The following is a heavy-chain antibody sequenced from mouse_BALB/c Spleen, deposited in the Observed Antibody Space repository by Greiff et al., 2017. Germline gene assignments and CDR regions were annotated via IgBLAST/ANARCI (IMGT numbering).Heavy chain of an antibody. D-gene: IGHD5-1*01. J-gene: IGHJ4*01. CDR3: ARYTQYPYYAMDD. CDR1: GFTFSSFG. V-gene: IGHV5-17*02. Sequence: EVKLMESGGGLVQPGGSRKLSCAASGFTFSSFGMHWVRQAPEKGLEWVAYISSGSSTIYYADTVKGRFTISRDNPKNTLFLQMTSLRSEDTAMYYCARYTQYPYYAMDDWGQGTSVTVSA. CDR2: ISSGSSTI.